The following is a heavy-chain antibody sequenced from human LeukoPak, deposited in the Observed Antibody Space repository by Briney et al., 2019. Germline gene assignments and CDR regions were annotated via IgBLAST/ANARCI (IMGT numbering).Heavy chain of an antibody. J-gene: IGHJ4*02. CDR3: ARSRAYSSGDVDY. CDR2: ISYDGSNK. D-gene: IGHD6-19*01. Sequence: GGSLRLSCAASGFTFSSYGMPWVRQAPGKGLEWVAVISYDGSNKYYADSVKGRFTISRDNSKNTLYLQMNSLRAEDTAVYYCARSRAYSSGDVDYWGQGTLVTVSS. V-gene: IGHV3-30*03. CDR1: GFTFSSYG.